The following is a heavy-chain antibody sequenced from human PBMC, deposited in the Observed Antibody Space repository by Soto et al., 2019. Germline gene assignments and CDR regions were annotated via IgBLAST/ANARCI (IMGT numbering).Heavy chain of an antibody. D-gene: IGHD3-22*01. CDR2: IIPIFGTA. CDR3: AGGSYYYDSSGYYFDY. V-gene: IGHV1-69*13. J-gene: IGHJ4*02. Sequence: SVKVSCKASGGTFSSYAISWVRQAPGQGLEWMGGIIPIFGTANYAQKFQGRVTITADESTSTAYMELSSLRSEDTAVYYCAGGSYYYDSSGYYFDYWGQGTLVTVSS. CDR1: GGTFSSYA.